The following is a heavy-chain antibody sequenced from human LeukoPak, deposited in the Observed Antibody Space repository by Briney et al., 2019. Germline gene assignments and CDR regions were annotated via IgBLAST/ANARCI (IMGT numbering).Heavy chain of an antibody. Sequence: SETLSLTCAVYGGSFSGYYWSWIRQPPGKGLERIGEINHSGSTNYNPSLKSRVTISVDTSKNQFSLKLSSVTAADTAVYYCARGGVVVPADREFDYWGQGTLVTVSS. CDR3: ARGGVVVPADREFDY. D-gene: IGHD2-2*01. V-gene: IGHV4-34*01. CDR1: GGSFSGYY. CDR2: INHSGST. J-gene: IGHJ4*02.